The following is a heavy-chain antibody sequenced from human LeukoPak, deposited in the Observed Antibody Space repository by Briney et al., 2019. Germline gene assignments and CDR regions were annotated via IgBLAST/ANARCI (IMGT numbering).Heavy chain of an antibody. Sequence: PGGSLRLSCAASGFTFSNYYMSWIRQAPGKGLEWISYISSSATNIQYADSVKGRFTISRDNAKNSLYLQMNSLRAEDTAVYYCARDPTTVTSNGMDVWGQGTTVTVSS. CDR3: ARDPTTVTSNGMDV. CDR2: ISSSATNI. V-gene: IGHV3-11*01. CDR1: GFTFSNYY. J-gene: IGHJ6*02. D-gene: IGHD4-17*01.